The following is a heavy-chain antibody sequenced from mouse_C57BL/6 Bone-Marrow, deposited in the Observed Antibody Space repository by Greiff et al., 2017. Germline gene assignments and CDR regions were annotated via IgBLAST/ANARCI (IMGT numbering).Heavy chain of an antibody. D-gene: IGHD4-1*01. V-gene: IGHV6-6*01. CDR2: IRNKANNPAT. CDR1: GFTFSDAW. CDR3: TTGTGCDY. Sequence: EVQRVESGGGLVQPGGSMKLSCAASGFTFSDAWMDWVRQSPEKGLEWVAEIRNKANNPATYYAESVKGRFTISRDDSKSSVYLQMNSLRAEDTGIYYCTTGTGCDYWGQGTTLTVSS. J-gene: IGHJ2*01.